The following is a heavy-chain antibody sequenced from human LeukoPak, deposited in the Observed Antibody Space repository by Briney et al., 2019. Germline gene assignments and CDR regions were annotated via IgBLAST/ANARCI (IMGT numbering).Heavy chain of an antibody. CDR2: MANEAHGATV. Sequence: GRSLRRSCAGSEFNFGDYGVTWVRQAPGRGLEWIAFMANEAHGATVEYAAAIKDRFIISRDDSKSIAYLQMNSLRTEDTAVYYCARDLRYYDSRSDWGQGTLVTVSS. J-gene: IGHJ4*02. CDR1: EFNFGDYG. V-gene: IGHV3-49*04. D-gene: IGHD3-22*01. CDR3: ARDLRYYDSRSD.